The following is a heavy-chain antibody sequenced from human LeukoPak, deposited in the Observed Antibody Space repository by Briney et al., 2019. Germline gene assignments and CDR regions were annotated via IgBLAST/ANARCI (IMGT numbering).Heavy chain of an antibody. J-gene: IGHJ3*02. D-gene: IGHD4-23*01. CDR2: IYYSGST. CDR3: ARSDYGGNLDAFDI. Sequence: SETLSLTCTVSGGSISSSSYYWGWIRQPPGKRLEWIGSIYYSGSTYYNPSLKSRVTISVDTSKNQFSLKLSSVTAADTAVYYCARSDYGGNLDAFDIWGQGTMVTVSS. V-gene: IGHV4-39*07. CDR1: GGSISSSSYY.